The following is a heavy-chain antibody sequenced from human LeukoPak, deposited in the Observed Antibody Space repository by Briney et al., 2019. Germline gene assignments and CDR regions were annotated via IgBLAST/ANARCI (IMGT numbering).Heavy chain of an antibody. D-gene: IGHD6-19*01. CDR1: GYTFTSCD. V-gene: IGHV1-8*01. CDR2: MNPNSGNT. J-gene: IGHJ4*02. Sequence: GASVKVSCKASGYTFTSCDINWVRQATGQGLEWMGWMNPNSGNTGYGQSFQGRITMTRDISIGTAYMELSNLTSEDTAIYYCTRGSSGRRDIWGQGTLVTVSA. CDR3: TRGSSGRRDI.